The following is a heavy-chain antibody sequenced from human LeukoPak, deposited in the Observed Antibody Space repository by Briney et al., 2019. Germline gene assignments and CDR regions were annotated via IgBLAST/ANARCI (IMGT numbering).Heavy chain of an antibody. CDR2: IYTSGNT. CDR1: GGSISSGSYY. D-gene: IGHD3-22*01. Sequence: SETLSLTCTVSGGSISSGSYYWSWIRQPAGKGLEWIGRIYTSGNTNYNPSRKSRVTISVYTSKNQFSMKLSSVAAADTAVYYCARSTGYYDSSKGYWGQGTLVTVSS. CDR3: ARSTGYYDSSKGY. V-gene: IGHV4-61*02. J-gene: IGHJ4*02.